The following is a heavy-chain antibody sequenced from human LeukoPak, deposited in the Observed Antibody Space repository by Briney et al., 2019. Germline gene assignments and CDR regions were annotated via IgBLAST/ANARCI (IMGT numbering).Heavy chain of an antibody. D-gene: IGHD6-13*01. V-gene: IGHV3-48*04. J-gene: IGHJ4*02. CDR1: GFTFSSYS. CDR2: ISSSSSTI. CDR3: ARGAAYSSSWTNY. Sequence: GGSLRVSCAASGFTFSSYSMNWVRQAPGKGLEWVSYISSSSSTIYYADSVKGRFTISRDNAKNSLYLQMNSLRAEDTAVYYCARGAAYSSSWTNYWGQGTLVTVSS.